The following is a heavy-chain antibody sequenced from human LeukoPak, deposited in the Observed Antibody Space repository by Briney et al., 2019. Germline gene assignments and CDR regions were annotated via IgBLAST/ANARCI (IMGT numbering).Heavy chain of an antibody. V-gene: IGHV1-18*01. CDR2: ISAYNGNT. CDR1: GYTFTSYG. D-gene: IGHD2-15*01. J-gene: IGHJ4*02. CDR3: ARPLGYCSGGSCYSSPGY. Sequence: GASVKVSCKASGYTFTSYGISWVRQAPGQGLEWMGWISAYNGNTNYAQKLQGRVTMTTDTSTSTAYMELRSLRSDDTAVYYCARPLGYCSGGSCYSSPGYWGQGTLVTVSS.